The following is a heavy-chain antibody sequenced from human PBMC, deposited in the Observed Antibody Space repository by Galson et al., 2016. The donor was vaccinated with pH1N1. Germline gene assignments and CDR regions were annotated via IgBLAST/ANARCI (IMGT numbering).Heavy chain of an antibody. D-gene: IGHD4-17*01. CDR1: GFSLSTSGMC. CDR2: MDWDDNT. Sequence: PALVKPTQTLTLTCTFSGFSLSTSGMCVSWIRQPPGKALVWLALMDWDDNTYYSTSLKTTLTIAKDTSKNHVVLTMTNMDPVDTATYHCARIPYGDYSHYFDYWGQGTLVTVSS. V-gene: IGHV2-70*01. CDR3: ARIPYGDYSHYFDY. J-gene: IGHJ4*02.